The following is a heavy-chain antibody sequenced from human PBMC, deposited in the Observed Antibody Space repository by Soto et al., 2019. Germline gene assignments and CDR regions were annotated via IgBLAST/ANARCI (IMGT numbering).Heavy chain of an antibody. CDR2: IYPGDSDT. CDR1: GYSFTSYW. Sequence: PGESLKISCKGSGYSFTSYWIGWVRQMPGKGLEWMGIIYPGDSDTRYSPSFQGQVTISADKSISTAYLQWSSLKASDTAMYYCARLDGYSGSYYAFYYYYYYGMDVWGQGTTVTVSS. J-gene: IGHJ6*02. CDR3: ARLDGYSGSYYAFYYYYYYGMDV. D-gene: IGHD1-26*01. V-gene: IGHV5-51*01.